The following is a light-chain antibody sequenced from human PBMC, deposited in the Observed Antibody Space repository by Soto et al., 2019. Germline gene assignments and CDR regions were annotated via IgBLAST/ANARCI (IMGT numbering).Light chain of an antibody. CDR3: QQYGSSPRT. CDR1: QRVTSY. Sequence: EMVLTQSPGTLYLSPGDRATLSCSASQRVTSYLAWYPQQPGQAPRLLIFGVSSRATGIPDRFSVSGSGTDFTSTIGRLEPEDFGVYYFQQYGSSPRTCGQGPKVEIK. J-gene: IGKJ1*01. CDR2: GVS. V-gene: IGKV3-20*01.